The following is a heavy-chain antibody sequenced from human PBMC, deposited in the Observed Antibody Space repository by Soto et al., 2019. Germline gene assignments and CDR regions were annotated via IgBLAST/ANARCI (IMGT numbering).Heavy chain of an antibody. CDR3: ARGRAYGDYSLPALDAFDI. V-gene: IGHV3-33*01. Sequence: GGSLRLSCAASGFTFSSYGMHWVRQAPGKGLEWVAVIWYDGSNKYYADSVKGRFTISRDNSKNTLYLQMNSLRAEDTAVYYCARGRAYGDYSLPALDAFDIWGQGTMVTVSS. D-gene: IGHD4-17*01. CDR1: GFTFSSYG. J-gene: IGHJ3*02. CDR2: IWYDGSNK.